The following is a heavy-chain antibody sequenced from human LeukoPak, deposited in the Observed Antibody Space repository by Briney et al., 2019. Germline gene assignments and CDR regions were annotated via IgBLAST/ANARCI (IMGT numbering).Heavy chain of an antibody. CDR1: GASFSSSTYY. D-gene: IGHD6-13*01. CDR2: IYYSGST. Sequence: SETLSLTCTVSGASFSSSTYYWGWIRQPPGKGLEWIGSIYYSGSTYYNPSLKSRFTMSVDTSKNQFFLKLSSVTAADTAVYYCARHAGGIAAAGTRPFDYWGQGTLVTVSS. J-gene: IGHJ4*02. V-gene: IGHV4-39*01. CDR3: ARHAGGIAAAGTRPFDY.